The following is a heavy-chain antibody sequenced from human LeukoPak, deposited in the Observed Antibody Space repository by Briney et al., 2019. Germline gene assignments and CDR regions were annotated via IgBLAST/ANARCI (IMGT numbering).Heavy chain of an antibody. V-gene: IGHV3-21*01. CDR3: ARVGCSGGSCLDY. CDR2: ISRSSIYK. CDR1: GFTFSSYS. D-gene: IGHD2-15*01. Sequence: GGSLRLSCAASGFTFSSYSMNWVRQAPGKGLEWVSSISRSSIYKYYADSVKGRLTISRDNSKNTLYLQMNSLRAEDTAVYYCARVGCSGGSCLDYWGQGTLVTVSS. J-gene: IGHJ4*02.